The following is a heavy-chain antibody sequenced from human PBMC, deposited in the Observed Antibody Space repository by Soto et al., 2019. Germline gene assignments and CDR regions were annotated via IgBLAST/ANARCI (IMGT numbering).Heavy chain of an antibody. D-gene: IGHD3-3*01. J-gene: IGHJ6*02. CDR3: ARGPYYDFWSGYYTPDYYYYGMDV. CDR1: GYSFTSYL. Sequence: PGEALKISCKGSGYSFTSYLIDWVRQMPGNGLEWMGIIYPGHSDTRYSPSFQGQVTISADKSISTAYLQWSSLKASDTAMYYCARGPYYDFWSGYYTPDYYYYGMDVWGQGTTVTVSS. V-gene: IGHV5-51*03. CDR2: IYPGHSDT.